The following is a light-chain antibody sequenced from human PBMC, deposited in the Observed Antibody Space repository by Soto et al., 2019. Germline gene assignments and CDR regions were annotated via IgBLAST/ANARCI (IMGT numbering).Light chain of an antibody. V-gene: IGLV1-40*01. CDR2: GNI. J-gene: IGLJ1*01. CDR3: QSYDSTLSARYV. Sequence: QSVLTQPPSVFGAPGQRVTISCTGSSSNIGAGYDVYWYQQRPGTAPKLLIFGNINRPSGVPDRFSGSKSGTSASLAITGLQAEDEGDYYCQSYDSTLSARYVFGTGTKLTVL. CDR1: SSNIGAGYD.